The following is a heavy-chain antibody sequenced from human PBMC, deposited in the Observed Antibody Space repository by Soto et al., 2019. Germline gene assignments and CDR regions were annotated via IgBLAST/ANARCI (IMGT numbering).Heavy chain of an antibody. CDR3: ARGYSSSWFFDY. V-gene: IGHV4-34*01. D-gene: IGHD6-13*01. CDR1: GGSFSGYY. Sequence: SETLSLTCAVYGGSFSGYYWSWIRQPPGKGLEWIGEINHSGSTNYNPSLKSRVTISVDTSKNQFSLKLSSVTAADTAVYYCARGYSSSWFFDYWGQGTLVTVSS. J-gene: IGHJ4*02. CDR2: INHSGST.